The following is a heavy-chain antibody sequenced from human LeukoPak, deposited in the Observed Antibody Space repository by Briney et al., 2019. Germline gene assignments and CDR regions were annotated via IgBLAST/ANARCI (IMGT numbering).Heavy chain of an antibody. Sequence: ASVKVSCMASGYTFTDYYLHWVRQAPGQGREWLGWLNPNSGGTKYAQKFQSRVTMTRNTSITTTYMELGSLISDDTAVYYCARDIPNARKTWFDPWGQGTLVTVSS. CDR2: LNPNSGGT. D-gene: IGHD2-8*01. J-gene: IGHJ5*02. CDR3: ARDIPNARKTWFDP. V-gene: IGHV1-2*02. CDR1: GYTFTDYY.